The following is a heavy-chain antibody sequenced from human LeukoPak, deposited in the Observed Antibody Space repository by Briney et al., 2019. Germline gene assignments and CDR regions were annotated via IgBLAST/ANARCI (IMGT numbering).Heavy chain of an antibody. CDR1: GFTFSSYG. V-gene: IGHV3-30*02. D-gene: IGHD1-14*01. Sequence: HPGGSLRLSCAASGFTFSSYGMHWVRQAPGKGLEWVAFIRYDGSNKYYADSVKGRFTIYRDNSKNTLYLQMNSLRAEDTAVYYCAKDLGRYIYWYFDLWGRGTLVTVSS. J-gene: IGHJ2*01. CDR2: IRYDGSNK. CDR3: AKDLGRYIYWYFDL.